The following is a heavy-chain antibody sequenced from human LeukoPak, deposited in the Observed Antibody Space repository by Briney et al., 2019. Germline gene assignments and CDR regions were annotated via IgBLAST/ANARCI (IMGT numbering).Heavy chain of an antibody. Sequence: PGGSLRLSCAASGFTFSDYYMSWIRQAPGKGLEWVSYISSSGSTIYYADSVKGRFTISRDNAKNSLYLQMNSLGAEDTAVYYCARYCSGGSCYGDWFDPWGQGTLVTVSS. CDR1: GFTFSDYY. CDR2: ISSSGSTI. V-gene: IGHV3-11*04. CDR3: ARYCSGGSCYGDWFDP. D-gene: IGHD2-15*01. J-gene: IGHJ5*02.